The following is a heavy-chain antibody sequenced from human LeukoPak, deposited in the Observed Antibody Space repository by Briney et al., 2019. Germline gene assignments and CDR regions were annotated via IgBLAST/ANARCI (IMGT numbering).Heavy chain of an antibody. CDR2: IYTSGST. J-gene: IGHJ4*02. Sequence: SETLSLTCTVSGGSISSYYWIWIRQPAGKGLEWIGRIYTSGSTNYNPSLKSRVTMSVDTSKNQFSLKLSSVTAADTAVYYCASSYYDFWSGQHDNFDYWGQGTLVTVSS. D-gene: IGHD3-3*01. V-gene: IGHV4-4*07. CDR1: GGSISSYY. CDR3: ASSYYDFWSGQHDNFDY.